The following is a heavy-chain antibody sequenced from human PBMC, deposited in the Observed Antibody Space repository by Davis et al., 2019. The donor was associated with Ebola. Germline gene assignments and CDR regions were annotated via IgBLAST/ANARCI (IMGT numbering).Heavy chain of an antibody. CDR2: IAYTGNT. CDR3: ARGGLVPAALYL. J-gene: IGHJ3*01. V-gene: IGHV4-59*11. CDR1: DDSISSHY. D-gene: IGHD2-2*01. Sequence: PSETLSLTCTFSDDSISSHYWNWVRQPPGKGLEWIGYIAYTGNTIYNPSLKSRVTISGDTSKKQFSLRLSPVTAADTAVYYCARGGLVPAALYLWGQGTMVTVSS.